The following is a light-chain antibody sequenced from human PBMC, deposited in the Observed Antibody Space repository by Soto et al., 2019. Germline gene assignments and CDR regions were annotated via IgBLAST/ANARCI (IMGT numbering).Light chain of an antibody. J-gene: IGKJ1*01. CDR1: QSISGW. CDR2: DAS. V-gene: IGKV1-5*01. Sequence: DIQMTQSPSTLSASVGDRVTITCRASQSISGWLAWYQQKPGKAPKLLIYDASILESGVPSRFSGSGSGTEFTLTISSLQPDDFATYYCQQYSSYSWTLGQGTKVDIK. CDR3: QQYSSYSWT.